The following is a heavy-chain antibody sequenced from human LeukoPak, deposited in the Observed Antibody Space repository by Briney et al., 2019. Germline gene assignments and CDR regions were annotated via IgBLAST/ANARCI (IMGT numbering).Heavy chain of an antibody. V-gene: IGHV4-59*08. CDR2: IYYSGST. CDR1: SGSISSYF. D-gene: IGHD2-15*01. Sequence: SETLSLTCTASSGSISSYFWSWIRQPPGKGLEWIGYIYYSGSTNYNPSLKGRVTISVDTSKSQFSPKLNSVTAADTAVYYCARHYSPIDYWGQGTLVTVSS. CDR3: ARHYSPIDY. J-gene: IGHJ4*02.